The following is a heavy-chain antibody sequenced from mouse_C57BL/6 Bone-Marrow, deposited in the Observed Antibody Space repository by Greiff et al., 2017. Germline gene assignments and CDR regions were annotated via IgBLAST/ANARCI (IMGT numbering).Heavy chain of an antibody. CDR2: IDPSDSYT. V-gene: IGHV1-69*01. CDR1: GYTFTSYW. J-gene: IGHJ2*01. CDR3: ARLVIYYYGSSFHYCDY. D-gene: IGHD1-1*01. Sequence: QVQLQQPGAELVMPGASVKLSCKASGYTFTSYWMHWVKQRPGQGLEWIGEIDPSDSYTNYNQKFKGKSTLTVDKSSSTAYMQLSSLTSEDSAVYYCARLVIYYYGSSFHYCDYWGQGTTLTVSS.